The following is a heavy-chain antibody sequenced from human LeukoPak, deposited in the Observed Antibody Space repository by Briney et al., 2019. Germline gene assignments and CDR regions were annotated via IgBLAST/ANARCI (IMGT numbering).Heavy chain of an antibody. V-gene: IGHV1-8*01. CDR2: MNPNSGNT. CDR1: GYTFTSYD. Sequence: GASVKVSCKASGYTFTSYDINWVRQATGQGLEWMGWMNPNSGNTGYAQKFQGRVTMTRDTSISTAYMELSRLRSDDTAVYYCATSSEGGYSYGSDIDYWGQGTLVTVSS. D-gene: IGHD5-18*01. J-gene: IGHJ4*02. CDR3: ATSSEGGYSYGSDIDY.